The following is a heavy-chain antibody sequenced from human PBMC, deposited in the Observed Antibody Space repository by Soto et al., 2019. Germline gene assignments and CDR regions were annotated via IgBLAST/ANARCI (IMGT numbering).Heavy chain of an antibody. CDR3: TTDLVCGGDCYSAWDYYYGMDV. V-gene: IGHV3-15*07. CDR1: GFTFSNAW. D-gene: IGHD2-21*02. J-gene: IGHJ6*02. CDR2: IKSKTDGGTT. Sequence: GGSLRLSCAASGFTFSNAWMNWVRQAPGKGLEWVGRIKSKTDGGTTDYAAPVKGRFTISRDDSKNTLYLQMNSLKTEDTAVYYCTTDLVCGGDCYSAWDYYYGMDVWGQGTTVTVS.